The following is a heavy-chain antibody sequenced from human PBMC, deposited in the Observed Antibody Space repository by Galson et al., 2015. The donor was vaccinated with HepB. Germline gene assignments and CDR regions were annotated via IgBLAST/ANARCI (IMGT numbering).Heavy chain of an antibody. V-gene: IGHV3-11*06. CDR2: ISSSSSYT. CDR3: ARAPDSSGWYRGS. J-gene: IGHJ5*02. CDR1: GFTFSDYY. Sequence: SLRLSCAASGFTFSDYYMSWIRQAPGKGLEWVSYISSSSSYTNYADSVKGRFTISRDNAKNSLYLQMNSLRAEDTAVYYCARAPDSSGWYRGSWGQGTLVTVSS. D-gene: IGHD6-19*01.